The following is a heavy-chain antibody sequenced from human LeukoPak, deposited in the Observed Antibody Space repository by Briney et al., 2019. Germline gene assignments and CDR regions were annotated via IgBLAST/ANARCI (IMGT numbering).Heavy chain of an antibody. CDR2: IYASGNT. V-gene: IGHV4-4*07. CDR1: GGSISSYY. CDR3: ARGRGSSWYYFDS. Sequence: PSETLSLTCTVSGGSISSYYWSWVRQPAGKGLEWIGRIYASGNTNYNPSLKGRVTMTKDTSKNQFSLDLSSVTAADTAVYYCARGRGSSWYYFDSWGQGTLVTISS. J-gene: IGHJ4*02. D-gene: IGHD6-13*01.